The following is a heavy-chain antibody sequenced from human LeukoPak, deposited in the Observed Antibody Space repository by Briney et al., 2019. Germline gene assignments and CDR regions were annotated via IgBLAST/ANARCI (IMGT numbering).Heavy chain of an antibody. CDR1: GYTFASYY. D-gene: IGHD5-12*01. Sequence: AASVKVSCKASGYTFASYYIHWMRHAPGQGLEWMGIINPSGGDTSYAQKFQGRVTMTRDTSTSTVYMELSRRRSEDTAVYYCARDKGAYGVNWFDPWGQGTLVTVSS. V-gene: IGHV1-46*01. CDR2: INPSGGDT. CDR3: ARDKGAYGVNWFDP. J-gene: IGHJ5*02.